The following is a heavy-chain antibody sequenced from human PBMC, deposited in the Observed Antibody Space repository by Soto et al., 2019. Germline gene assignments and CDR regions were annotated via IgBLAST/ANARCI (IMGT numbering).Heavy chain of an antibody. J-gene: IGHJ6*02. CDR3: AREVGQQLHGALDV. Sequence: VQLVESGGGVVQPGRSLRLSCAASGFTFSSYAMHWVRQAPGKGLEWVAVISYDGSNKYYADSVKGRFTISRDNSKNTLYLQMNSLRAEDTAVYYCAREVGQQLHGALDVWGQGTTVTVSS. CDR2: ISYDGSNK. D-gene: IGHD6-13*01. CDR1: GFTFSSYA. V-gene: IGHV3-30-3*01.